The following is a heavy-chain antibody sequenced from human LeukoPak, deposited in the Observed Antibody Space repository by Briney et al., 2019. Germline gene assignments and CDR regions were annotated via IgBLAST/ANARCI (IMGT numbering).Heavy chain of an antibody. CDR2: IIPILGIA. Sequence: AASVKVSCKASGGTFSSYAISWVRQAPGQGLEWMGRIIPILGIANYAQKYQGRVTITADKSTSTAYMELSSLRSEDTAVYYCARSGDGYNIYYFDYWGQGTLVTVSS. V-gene: IGHV1-69*04. CDR1: GGTFSSYA. D-gene: IGHD5-24*01. CDR3: ARSGDGYNIYYFDY. J-gene: IGHJ4*02.